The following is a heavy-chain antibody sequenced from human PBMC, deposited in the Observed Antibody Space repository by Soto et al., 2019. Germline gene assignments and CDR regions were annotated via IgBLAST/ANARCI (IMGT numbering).Heavy chain of an antibody. J-gene: IGHJ3*02. Sequence: VQLVESGGGLVQPGGSLRLSCAASGFTFSSYWMHWVRQAPGKGLVWVSRINSDGSSTSYADSVKGRFTISRDNAKNTLYLQMNSLRAEDTAVYYCASLNHDYGDDAFDIWGQGTMVTVSS. CDR1: GFTFSSYW. CDR3: ASLNHDYGDDAFDI. CDR2: INSDGSST. D-gene: IGHD4-17*01. V-gene: IGHV3-74*01.